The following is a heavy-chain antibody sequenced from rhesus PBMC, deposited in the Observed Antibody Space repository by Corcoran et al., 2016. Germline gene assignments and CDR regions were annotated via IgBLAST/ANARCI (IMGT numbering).Heavy chain of an antibody. CDR2: IYGSSGST. CDR1: GYSISSGYD. V-gene: IGHV4-76*01. Sequence: QVQLQESGPGVVKPSETLSLTCAVSGYSISSGYDWSWIRQPPGKGLEWIGYIYGSSGSTNSNPSLKNRVTNSKDTSKNQFSLKLSSVTAADTAVYYCARRPSVIWTGYYMDDAVDFWGQGLRVTVSS. D-gene: IGHD3-3*01. CDR3: ARRPSVIWTGYYMDDAVDF. J-gene: IGHJ3*01.